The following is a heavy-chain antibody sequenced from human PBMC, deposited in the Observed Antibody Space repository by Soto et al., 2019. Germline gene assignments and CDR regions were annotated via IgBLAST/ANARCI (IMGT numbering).Heavy chain of an antibody. CDR3: ARDYRGKSSSSLTSGYY. Sequence: GGSLRLSCAASGFTFSSYSMNWVRQAPGKRLEWVSSISSSSSYIYYADSVKGRFTISRDNAKNSLYLQMNSLRAEDTAVYYCARDYRGKSSSSLTSGYYWGQGTLVTVSS. D-gene: IGHD6-6*01. CDR1: GFTFSSYS. V-gene: IGHV3-21*01. J-gene: IGHJ4*02. CDR2: ISSSSSYI.